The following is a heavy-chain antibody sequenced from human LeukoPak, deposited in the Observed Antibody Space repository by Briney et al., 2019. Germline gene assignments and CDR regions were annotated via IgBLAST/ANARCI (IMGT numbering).Heavy chain of an antibody. Sequence: ASVKVSCKASGYTFINYGISWVRQAPGQGLEWMGWISAYNGNTNYAQKLQGRVTMTTDTSTSTAYMELRSLRSDDTAVYYCAREKQTAGSDYWGQGTLVTVSS. V-gene: IGHV1-18*01. J-gene: IGHJ4*02. CDR3: AREKQTAGSDY. D-gene: IGHD3-10*01. CDR1: GYTFINYG. CDR2: ISAYNGNT.